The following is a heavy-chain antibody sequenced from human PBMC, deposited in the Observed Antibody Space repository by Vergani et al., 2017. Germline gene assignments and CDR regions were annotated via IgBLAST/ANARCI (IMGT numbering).Heavy chain of an antibody. D-gene: IGHD6-13*01. CDR2: ISSISSSI. V-gene: IGHV3-21*01. CDR1: GFTFSSYS. Sequence: EVQLVESGGGLVKPGGSLRLSCAASGFTFSSYSMNWVRRAPGKGLEWVASISSISSSIYYADSVKGRFTISGDNAKNPLYLQMNSLRAEDTAVYYCAGVPLEQQLVGVGWFDPWGQGTLVTVSS. J-gene: IGHJ5*02. CDR3: AGVPLEQQLVGVGWFDP.